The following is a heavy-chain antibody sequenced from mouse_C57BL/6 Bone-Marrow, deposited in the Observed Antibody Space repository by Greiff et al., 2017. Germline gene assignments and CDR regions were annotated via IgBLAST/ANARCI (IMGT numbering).Heavy chain of an antibody. V-gene: IGHV14-4*01. CDR2: LDPENGDT. J-gene: IGHJ2*01. CDR3: TISNYDNVDY. D-gene: IGHD2-5*01. Sequence: VQLQQSGAELVRPGASVKLSCTASGFNIKDDYMHWVKQRPEQGLEWIGWLDPENGDTEYASKFQGKATITADTSSNTAYLQLSSLTSEDAAVYYCTISNYDNVDYWGQGTTLTVSS. CDR1: GFNIKDDY.